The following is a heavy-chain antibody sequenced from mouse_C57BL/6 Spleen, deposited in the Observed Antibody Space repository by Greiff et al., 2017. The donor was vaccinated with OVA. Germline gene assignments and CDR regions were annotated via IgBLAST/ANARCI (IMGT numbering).Heavy chain of an antibody. Sequence: QLQQPGTELVKPGASVKLSCKASGYTFTSYWMHWVKQRPGQGLEWIGNINPSNGGTNYNEKFKSKATLTVDKSSSTAYMQLSSLTSEDSAVYYCARGSTMITTECAYWGQGTLVTVSA. CDR2: INPSNGGT. D-gene: IGHD2-4*01. CDR1: GYTFTSYW. V-gene: IGHV1-53*01. CDR3: ARGSTMITTECAY. J-gene: IGHJ3*01.